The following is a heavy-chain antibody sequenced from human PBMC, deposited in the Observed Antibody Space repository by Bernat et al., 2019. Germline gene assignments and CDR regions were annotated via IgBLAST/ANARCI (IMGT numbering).Heavy chain of an antibody. CDR1: GFTFNNYG. CDR3: ASSLAACHTQLDY. D-gene: IGHD6-6*01. J-gene: IGHJ4*02. V-gene: IGHV3-33*01. Sequence: QVQLVESGGGVVQPGRSLRLSCAASGFTFNNYGMHWVRQAPGKGLEWVAVIWYDGSNKYYADSVKGRFTISRDNSKNTLYLQMNSLRAEDTALYYCASSLAACHTQLDYWGQGTLVTVSS. CDR2: IWYDGSNK.